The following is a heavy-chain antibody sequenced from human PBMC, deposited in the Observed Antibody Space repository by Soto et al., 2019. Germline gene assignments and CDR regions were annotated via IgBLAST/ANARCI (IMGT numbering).Heavy chain of an antibody. CDR1: GYSITSYG. Sequence: ASVKVSCKASGYSITSYGISWVRQAPGQGLEWMGWISTYNGNTNYAQKVQGRVTMTTDTSTSTAYMELRSLKIEDTAVYYCARVAPGYSYGSEIDYWGQGTLVTVSS. CDR3: ARVAPGYSYGSEIDY. CDR2: ISTYNGNT. V-gene: IGHV1-18*01. D-gene: IGHD5-18*01. J-gene: IGHJ4*02.